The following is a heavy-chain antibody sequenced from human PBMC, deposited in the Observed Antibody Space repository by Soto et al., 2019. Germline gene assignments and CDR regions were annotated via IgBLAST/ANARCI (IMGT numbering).Heavy chain of an antibody. V-gene: IGHV4-4*02. Sequence: SETLSLTCAVSGDSITNSNWWSWVRQPPGKGLEWIGEIYHLGSTHYNPSLQSRVTISVDKSKNQFSLKMYSVTAADTAVYYCARVPPGYDFGPWGQGTLVTVSS. D-gene: IGHD3-9*01. CDR1: GDSITNSNW. CDR3: ARVPPGYDFGP. CDR2: IYHLGST. J-gene: IGHJ5*02.